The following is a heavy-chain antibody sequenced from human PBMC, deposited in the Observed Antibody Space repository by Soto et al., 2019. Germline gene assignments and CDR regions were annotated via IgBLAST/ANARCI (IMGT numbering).Heavy chain of an antibody. CDR1: GDSINHYY. V-gene: IGHV4-59*01. D-gene: IGHD2-2*01. Sequence: PPETLSLSRTVSGDSINHYYWSWLRQPPGKGLEWIAYIYYSGSTNYNPSLKSRVTMSVDASKNQFSLKMSSVTAADTAVYYCARGGGVPRPPNIYYYYYYMDVWGKGTTVTVSS. CDR2: IYYSGST. CDR3: ARGGGVPRPPNIYYYYYYMDV. J-gene: IGHJ6*03.